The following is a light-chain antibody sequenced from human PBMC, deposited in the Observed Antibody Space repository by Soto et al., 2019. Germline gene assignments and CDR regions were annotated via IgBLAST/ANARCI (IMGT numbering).Light chain of an antibody. Sequence: QSVLTQPPSVSGAPGQRVTISCTGSSSNIGAGYDVHWYQQLPGTAPKLLIYGNSNRPSGVPDRFSGSKSGTSASLAINGLQAEDEADYYCQSYDSSLSGCYVFGTGTKVTVL. J-gene: IGLJ1*01. CDR1: SSNIGAGYD. CDR2: GNS. CDR3: QSYDSSLSGCYV. V-gene: IGLV1-40*01.